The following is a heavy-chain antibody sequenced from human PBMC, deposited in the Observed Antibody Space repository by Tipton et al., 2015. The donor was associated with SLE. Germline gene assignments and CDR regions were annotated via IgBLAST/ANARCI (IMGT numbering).Heavy chain of an antibody. V-gene: IGHV3-74*01. CDR1: GFTLDDYA. CDR3: VRGGGSVGQDFDY. J-gene: IGHJ4*02. CDR2: IHSDGNYT. Sequence: SLRLSCAASGFTLDDYAMHWVRRVPGKGLVWVTRIHSDGNYTIATDSVKGRFATSRDNDKNTLFRQTNSLRVEDTAVYYCVRGGGSVGQDFDYWGQGTLVAVSS. D-gene: IGHD6-25*01.